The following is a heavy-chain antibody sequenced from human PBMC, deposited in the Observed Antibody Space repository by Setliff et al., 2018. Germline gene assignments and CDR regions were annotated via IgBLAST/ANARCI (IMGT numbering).Heavy chain of an antibody. Sequence: PSETLSLTCTVSGGSISSSSYYWGWIRQPPGKGLVWIGSIYYSGSTYYNPSLKSRVTISVDTSKNQFSLKLSSVTAADTAVYYCASRGKQGVLWFGDSLGAFDIWGQGTMVTVSS. V-gene: IGHV4-39*01. CDR2: IYYSGST. J-gene: IGHJ3*02. CDR1: GGSISSSSYY. D-gene: IGHD3-10*01. CDR3: ASRGKQGVLWFGDSLGAFDI.